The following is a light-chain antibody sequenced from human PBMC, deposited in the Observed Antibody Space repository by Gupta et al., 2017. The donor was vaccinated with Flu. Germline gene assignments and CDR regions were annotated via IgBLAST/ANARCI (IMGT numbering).Light chain of an antibody. CDR2: KNT. J-gene: IGLJ3*02. CDR3: DEWDDSLTVV. CDR1: SSNVGTNF. Sequence: QSVVTQPPSVSGPPGQRVTISCSGSSSNVGTNFVSWYQQVPGKAPKLLIYKNTQRPSGVPDRVSGSRSGNAASLAISGLRAEDEADYFCDEWDDSLTVVFGGGTKLTVV. V-gene: IGLV1-47*01.